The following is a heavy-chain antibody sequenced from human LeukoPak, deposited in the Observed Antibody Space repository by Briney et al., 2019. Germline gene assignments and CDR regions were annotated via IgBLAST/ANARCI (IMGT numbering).Heavy chain of an antibody. D-gene: IGHD5-18*01. Sequence: GRSLRLSCAASGFTFSSYAMHWVRQAPCKGLEWVAVISFDGSNKYYADSVKGRFTISRDNSKNTLYLQMNSLRAEDTAVYYCARVDTAMVAYYFDYWGQGTLVTVSS. CDR2: ISFDGSNK. CDR1: GFTFSSYA. V-gene: IGHV3-30-3*01. CDR3: ARVDTAMVAYYFDY. J-gene: IGHJ4*02.